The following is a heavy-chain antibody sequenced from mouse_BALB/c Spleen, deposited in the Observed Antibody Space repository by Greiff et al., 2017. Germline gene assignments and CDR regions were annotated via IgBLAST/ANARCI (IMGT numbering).Heavy chain of an antibody. CDR1: GFSFTSYG. CDR2: IWAGGST. Sequence: VQLQQSGPGLVAPSQSLSITCTVSGFSFTSYGVHWVRQPPGKGLEWLGVIWAGGSTNYNSALMSRLSISKDNSKSQVFLKMNSLQTDDTAMYYCARDDGNYAWFAYWGQGTLVTVSA. J-gene: IGHJ3*01. D-gene: IGHD2-1*01. V-gene: IGHV2-9*02. CDR3: ARDDGNYAWFAY.